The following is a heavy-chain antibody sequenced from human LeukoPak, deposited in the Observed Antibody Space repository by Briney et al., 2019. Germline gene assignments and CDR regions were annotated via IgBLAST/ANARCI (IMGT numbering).Heavy chain of an antibody. CDR1: GFSITDHY. CDR3: PRVRHGDYFDY. Sequence: GGSLRLSCAASGFSITDHYMDWVRQAPGKGMEWVGRTRNKPNGYTTDYGTAVKGRFTVSRDDSENSVYLQMHSLKTEGQSPQNCPRVRHGDYFDYWGQGTLVTVSS. J-gene: IGHJ4*02. CDR2: TRNKPNGYTT. D-gene: IGHD4-17*01. V-gene: IGHV3-72*01.